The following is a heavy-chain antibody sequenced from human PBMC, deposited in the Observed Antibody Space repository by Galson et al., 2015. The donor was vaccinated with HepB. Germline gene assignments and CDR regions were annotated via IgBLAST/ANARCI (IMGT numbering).Heavy chain of an antibody. CDR3: VRAPESSGVSGDFDR. CDR2: TRNKANSYTT. V-gene: IGHV3-72*01. D-gene: IGHD6-19*01. Sequence: SLRLSCAASGFTLSDCYMDWVRQAPGKGLEWVGRTRNKANSYTTEYAASVKGRFVISRDDSKNSLQLQMNSLKTEDTAVYFCVRAPESSGVSGDFDRGGQGTLVSVSS. CDR1: GFTLSDCY. J-gene: IGHJ4*02.